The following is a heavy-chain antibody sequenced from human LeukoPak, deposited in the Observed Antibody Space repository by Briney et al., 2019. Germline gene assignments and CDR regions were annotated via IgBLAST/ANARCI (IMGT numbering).Heavy chain of an antibody. V-gene: IGHV3-7*03. D-gene: IGHD2-15*01. CDR3: ASDSPGYSSGSYLTY. CDR2: IKQDGSEK. CDR1: GFIFRTYW. J-gene: IGHJ4*02. Sequence: GGSLRLSCAASGFIFRTYWTSWVRQAPGQGLEWVANIKQDGSEKYYVDSVKGRFTISRDNAKNSLYLQMNSLRDEDTAVYYCASDSPGYSSGSYLTYWGQGTLVTVSS.